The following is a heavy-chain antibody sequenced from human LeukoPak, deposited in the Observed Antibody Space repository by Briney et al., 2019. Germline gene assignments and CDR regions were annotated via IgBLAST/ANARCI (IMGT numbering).Heavy chain of an antibody. CDR1: GYTFTSYG. CDR2: ISAYNGNT. J-gene: IGHJ6*02. V-gene: IGHV1-18*01. D-gene: IGHD4-23*01. Sequence: GASVKVSCKASGYTFTSYGISWVRQAPGQGLEWMGWISAYNGNTNYAQKLQGRVTMTTDTSTSTAYMELRSLRSDDTAVYYCARDTTVAIRGGYYYYHGMDVWGQGTTVTVSS. CDR3: ARDTTVAIRGGYYYYHGMDV.